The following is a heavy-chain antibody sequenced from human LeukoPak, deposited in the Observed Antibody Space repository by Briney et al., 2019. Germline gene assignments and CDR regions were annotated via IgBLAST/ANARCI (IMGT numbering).Heavy chain of an antibody. Sequence: ASVKVSCKASGYTFTSYGISWVRQAPGQGLEWMGWISAYNGNTNYAQKLQGRVTMATDTSTSTAYMELSRLRSDDTAVYYCARGLNNYYDSSGYYFVPVFDPWGQGTLVTVSS. V-gene: IGHV1-18*01. CDR1: GYTFTSYG. CDR2: ISAYNGNT. D-gene: IGHD3-22*01. J-gene: IGHJ5*02. CDR3: ARGLNNYYDSSGYYFVPVFDP.